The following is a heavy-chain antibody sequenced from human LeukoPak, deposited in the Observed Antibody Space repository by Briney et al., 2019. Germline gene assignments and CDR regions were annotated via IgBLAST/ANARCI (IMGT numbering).Heavy chain of an antibody. J-gene: IGHJ3*01. CDR1: GFTFSSYA. CDR3: VRAVHHNFYSDSSGYYGDAFDV. Sequence: GGSLRLSCAASGFTFSSYAMSWVRQVPGKGLEWVSVIYSGGTIRYADSVKGRFTFSRDNFKDTLNLQMNSLRADDTAVYYCVRAVHHNFYSDSSGYYGDAFDVWGQGTVVTVSS. D-gene: IGHD3-22*01. V-gene: IGHV3-53*01. CDR2: IYSGGTI.